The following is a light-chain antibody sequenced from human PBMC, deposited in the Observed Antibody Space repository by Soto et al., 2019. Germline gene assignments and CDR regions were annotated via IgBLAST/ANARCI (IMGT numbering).Light chain of an antibody. CDR3: CSYAGSRTYV. V-gene: IGLV2-23*01. Sequence: LTQPASVSGPLGQSIVISCTGSSSDIGSYDLVSWYQQYPGKAPKVVIFEGTKRPSGVSNRFSGSKSGNTASLTISGLQTEDEADYYCCSYAGSRTYVFGAGTKVTVL. J-gene: IGLJ1*01. CDR1: SSDIGSYDL. CDR2: EGT.